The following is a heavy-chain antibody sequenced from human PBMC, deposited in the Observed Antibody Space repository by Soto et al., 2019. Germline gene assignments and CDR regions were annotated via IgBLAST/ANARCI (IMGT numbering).Heavy chain of an antibody. CDR2: ISVSVDST. Sequence: GSLRLSCAASGFTFNIYAINWVRQAPGKGLEWVSAISVSVDSTHYADSVKGRFTISRDNYKNTVYLEMNSLRAEDTAVYYCAKVFTPEQGNYFDYWGQGTLVTVS. V-gene: IGHV3-23*01. CDR3: AKVFTPEQGNYFDY. D-gene: IGHD1-26*01. J-gene: IGHJ4*02. CDR1: GFTFNIYA.